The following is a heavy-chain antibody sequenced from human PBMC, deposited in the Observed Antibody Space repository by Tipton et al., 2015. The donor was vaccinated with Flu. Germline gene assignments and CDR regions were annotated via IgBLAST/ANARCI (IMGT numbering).Heavy chain of an antibody. J-gene: IGHJ4*02. Sequence: QSGAEVKEPGASVKVSCKASGYTFTGHYLHWIRQAPGHGLEWMGWVLPSSGATHYAQKFEGRLTLTTDTSINTAYMDLSRLKSDDTAVYYCARDHNWGPDFWGQGVLVTVSS. CDR1: GYTFTGHY. CDR2: VLPSSGAT. CDR3: ARDHNWGPDF. D-gene: IGHD7-27*01. V-gene: IGHV1-2*02.